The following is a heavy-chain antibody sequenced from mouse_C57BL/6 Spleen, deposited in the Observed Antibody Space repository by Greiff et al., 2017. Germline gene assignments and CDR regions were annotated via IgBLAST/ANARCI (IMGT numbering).Heavy chain of an antibody. CDR3: ARSRDYDEGFAY. CDR2: IDPSDSYT. CDR1: GYTFTSYW. J-gene: IGHJ3*01. D-gene: IGHD2-4*01. Sequence: QVQLQQSGAELVRPGPSVKLSCKASGYTFTSYWMHWVKQRPGQGLEWIGVIDPSDSYTNYNQKFKGKATLTVDTSSSTAYMQLSSLTSEDSAVYYCARSRDYDEGFAYWGQGTLVTVSA. V-gene: IGHV1-59*01.